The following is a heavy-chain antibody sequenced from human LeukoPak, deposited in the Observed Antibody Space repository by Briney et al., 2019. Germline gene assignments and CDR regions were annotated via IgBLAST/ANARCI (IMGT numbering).Heavy chain of an antibody. CDR1: GGTFSSYA. Sequence: GASVKVSCKASGGTFSSYAISWVRQAPGQGLEWMGGIIPIFGTANYAQKFKGRVTITADESTSTDYMELSSVRSEDTAVYYCARARAIAVAGYYYYYYMDVCGKGTTVTVSS. D-gene: IGHD6-19*01. CDR2: IIPIFGTA. V-gene: IGHV1-69*13. J-gene: IGHJ6*03. CDR3: ARARAIAVAGYYYYYYMDV.